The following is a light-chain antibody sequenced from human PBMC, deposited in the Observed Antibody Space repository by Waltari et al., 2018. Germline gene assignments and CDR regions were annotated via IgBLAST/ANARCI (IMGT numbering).Light chain of an antibody. CDR1: SSDVGNNNH. V-gene: IGLV2-23*02. CDR2: EFS. CDR3: LSYAATVSFG. Sequence: QPALTQPASVSGSPGQSITISCTGTSSDVGNNNHVCWYQKHPDKVPKLIIYEFSNRPSGVSCPFSGSKTGNTASLTISGLQAEDEADYYCLSYAATVSFGFGGGTKLTVL. J-gene: IGLJ2*01.